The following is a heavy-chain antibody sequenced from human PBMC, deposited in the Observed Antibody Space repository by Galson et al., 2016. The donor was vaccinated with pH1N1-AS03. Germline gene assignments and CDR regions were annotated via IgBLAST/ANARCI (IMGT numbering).Heavy chain of an antibody. D-gene: IGHD5-12*01. J-gene: IGHJ4*02. Sequence: SLRLSCAAPEFTFSIYYMSWVRQAPGKGLEWVSYINSRSDIIHYADSVRGRFTISRDNARNSLYLQMHSLRDDDTAVYYCARDSGYGGTFDNWGQGALVTVSS. CDR3: ARDSGYGGTFDN. V-gene: IGHV3-48*02. CDR1: EFTFSIYY. CDR2: INSRSDII.